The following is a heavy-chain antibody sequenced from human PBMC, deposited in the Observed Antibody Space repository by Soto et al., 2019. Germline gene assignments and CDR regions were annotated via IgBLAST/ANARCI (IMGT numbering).Heavy chain of an antibody. J-gene: IGHJ6*02. CDR2: INAGNGNT. V-gene: IGHV1-3*01. Sequence: GASVKVSCKASGYTFTSYTMHWLRQAPGQRVEWMGWINAGNGNTKYSQRFQGRVTITRDTSASTAYMELSSLRSEETAVYYCARDYYGSGSYYISEYMDVWGQGTTVTVSS. CDR3: ARDYYGSGSYYISEYMDV. D-gene: IGHD3-10*01. CDR1: GYTFTSYT.